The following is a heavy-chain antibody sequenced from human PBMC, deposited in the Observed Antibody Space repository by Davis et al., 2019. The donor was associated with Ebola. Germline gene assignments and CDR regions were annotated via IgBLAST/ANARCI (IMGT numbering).Heavy chain of an antibody. D-gene: IGHD3-10*01. Sequence: SQTLSLTCGVSGGSIGYYYWSWIRQPAGKGLEWIGRIYTSGSTNYNPSLKSRVTMSVDTSKNQFSLRLSSVTAADTAVYYCARRKLLWFGELLFRPGWFDPWGQGTLVTVSS. CDR2: IYTSGST. CDR1: GGSIGYYY. CDR3: ARRKLLWFGELLFRPGWFDP. J-gene: IGHJ5*02. V-gene: IGHV4-4*07.